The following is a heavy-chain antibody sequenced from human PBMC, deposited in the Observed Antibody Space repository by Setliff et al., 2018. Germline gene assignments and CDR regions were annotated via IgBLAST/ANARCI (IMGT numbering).Heavy chain of an antibody. CDR3: ARAHTWSLPNDNSGYPGWFDP. J-gene: IGHJ5*02. CDR1: GGSISSGTYF. Sequence: SETLSLTCTVSGGSISSGTYFWNWIRQHPGKGLEWIGYIYYSGNTYYNPSLKSRVTMSVDTSKNHVSLKLSSVTAADTAVYYCARAHTWSLPNDNSGYPGWFDPWGQGTLVTVSS. D-gene: IGHD3-22*01. CDR2: IYYSGNT. V-gene: IGHV4-30-4*01.